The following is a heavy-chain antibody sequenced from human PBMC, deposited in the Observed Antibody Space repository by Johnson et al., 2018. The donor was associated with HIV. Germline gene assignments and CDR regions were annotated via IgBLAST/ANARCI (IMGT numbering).Heavy chain of an antibody. Sequence: VQLVESGGGVVRPGGSLRLSCAASGFTFDDYAMNWVRQAPGKRLEWVSSINWSGGITAYADSVKGRFTISRANAKNSLHLQMNSLRAEDTALYYCGRGEEAYCGGDCYSGAFDIWGHGTMVTVSS. D-gene: IGHD2-21*02. J-gene: IGHJ3*02. CDR1: GFTFDDYA. CDR2: INWSGGIT. CDR3: GRGEEAYCGGDCYSGAFDI. V-gene: IGHV3-20*04.